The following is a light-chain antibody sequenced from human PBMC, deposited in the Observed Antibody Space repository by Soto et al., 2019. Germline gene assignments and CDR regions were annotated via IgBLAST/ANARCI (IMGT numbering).Light chain of an antibody. V-gene: IGKV3-20*01. CDR3: QQYGISPT. CDR1: QSVSSNY. J-gene: IGKJ1*01. Sequence: DIVLTQSPGTLSLSPGERATLSCRSSQSVSSNYLAWYQQKPDQAPRLVIYDVSGRATGIPDRFSGSGSGTDFTITSSRVEPEDSAVYYCQQYGISPTFGQGTKVEIK. CDR2: DVS.